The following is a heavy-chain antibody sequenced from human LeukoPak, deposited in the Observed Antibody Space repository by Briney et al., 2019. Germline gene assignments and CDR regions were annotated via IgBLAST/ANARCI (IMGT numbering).Heavy chain of an antibody. CDR2: IYYSGST. J-gene: IGHJ4*02. CDR1: GGSISSYY. CDR3: AREGGSGEYYFDY. Sequence: SETLSLTCTVSGGSISSYYWSWIRQPPGKGLEWIGYIYYSGSTNYNPSLKSRVTISVDMSKNHFSLKLSSVTAADTAVYYCAREGGSGEYYFDYWGQGTLVTVSS. V-gene: IGHV4-59*12. D-gene: IGHD1-26*01.